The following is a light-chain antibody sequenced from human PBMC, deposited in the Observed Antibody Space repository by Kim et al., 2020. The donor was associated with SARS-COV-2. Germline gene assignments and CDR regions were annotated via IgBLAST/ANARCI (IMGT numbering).Light chain of an antibody. CDR2: DAS. CDR3: QQYYGWPLT. Sequence: VSPGERATLSHRASQGVSSHLAWYQQKPGQAPRRLIYDASTRATGLPARFSGSGSGTEFTLTISSLQSEDFAVYYCQQYYGWPLTFGGGTKVDIK. V-gene: IGKV3-15*01. J-gene: IGKJ4*01. CDR1: QGVSSH.